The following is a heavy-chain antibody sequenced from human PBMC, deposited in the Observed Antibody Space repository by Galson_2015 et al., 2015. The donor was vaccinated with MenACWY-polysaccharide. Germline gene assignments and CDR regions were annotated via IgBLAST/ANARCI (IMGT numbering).Heavy chain of an antibody. J-gene: IGHJ3*02. CDR2: ISSSSSYI. V-gene: IGHV3-21*01. CDR3: ARADLVVAATMAPFDAFDI. CDR1: GFTFSSYS. D-gene: IGHD2-15*01. Sequence: SLRLSCAASGFTFSSYSMNWVRQAPGKGLEWVSSISSSSSYIYYADSVKGRFTISRDNAKNSLYLQMNSLRAEDTAVYYCARADLVVAATMAPFDAFDIWGQGTMVTVSS.